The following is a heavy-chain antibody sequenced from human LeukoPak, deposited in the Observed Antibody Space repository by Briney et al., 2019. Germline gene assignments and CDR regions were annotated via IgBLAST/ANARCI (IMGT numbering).Heavy chain of an antibody. J-gene: IGHJ4*02. CDR2: ISGSGGST. Sequence: GGSLRLSCAASGFTFSSYAMSWVRQAPGKGREWVSAISGSGGSTYYADSVKGRFTISRDNFKNTLYLQMNSLRAEDTAVYYCAKDGTMIVIGLADYWGQGTLVTVSS. V-gene: IGHV3-23*01. CDR1: GFTFSSYA. CDR3: AKDGTMIVIGLADY. D-gene: IGHD3-22*01.